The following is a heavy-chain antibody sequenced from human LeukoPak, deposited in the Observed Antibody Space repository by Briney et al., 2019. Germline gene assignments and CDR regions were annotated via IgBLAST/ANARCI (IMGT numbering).Heavy chain of an antibody. Sequence: SGGSLRLSCAASGFTFSSYAMSWVRQAPGKGLEWVSAISGSGGSTYYADSVKGRFTISRDNSKNTLYLQMNSLRAEDTAVYYCAKGTLYSGINYFDYWGQGTLVTVSS. V-gene: IGHV3-23*01. CDR3: AKGTLYSGINYFDY. CDR2: ISGSGGST. D-gene: IGHD6-13*01. J-gene: IGHJ4*02. CDR1: GFTFSSYA.